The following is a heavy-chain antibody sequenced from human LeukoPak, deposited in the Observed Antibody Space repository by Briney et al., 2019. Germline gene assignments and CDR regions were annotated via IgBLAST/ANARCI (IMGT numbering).Heavy chain of an antibody. D-gene: IGHD1-1*01. CDR3: ARDPTNWTFVRSDY. V-gene: IGHV1-18*01. CDR2: ISTRNGNT. J-gene: IGHJ4*02. CDR1: GYTCTNYA. Sequence: GASVKVSCEASGYTCTNYAISWVRQAPGQGPEWVGWISTRNGNTNYAEKFQGRVTLTTDTSTSTAYLELWSLTSDDSAVYYCARDPTNWTFVRSDYWGQGTLLTVSS.